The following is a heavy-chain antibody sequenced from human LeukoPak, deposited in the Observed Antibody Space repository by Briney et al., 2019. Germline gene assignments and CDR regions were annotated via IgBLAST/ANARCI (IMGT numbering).Heavy chain of an antibody. J-gene: IGHJ4*02. Sequence: SETLSLTCTVSGGSISSYYWSWIRQPPGKGLGWIGYIYYTGSTDYNPSLKSRVAISVDTSKNQFSLKLSSVTAADTAVYYCARGSKAAPGTFDYWGQGTLVTVSS. CDR3: ARGSKAAPGTFDY. V-gene: IGHV4-59*01. CDR1: GGSISSYY. D-gene: IGHD6-13*01. CDR2: IYYTGST.